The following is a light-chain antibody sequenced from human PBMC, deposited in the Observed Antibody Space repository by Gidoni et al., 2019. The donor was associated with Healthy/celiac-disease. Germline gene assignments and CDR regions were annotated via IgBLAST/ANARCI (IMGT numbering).Light chain of an antibody. V-gene: IGKV1-39*01. Sequence: DIQMPQSPSSLSASVGDRVTITCRASQSISSYLNWYQQKPGKAPKLLIYAASSLQSGVPSRFSGSGSWTDLTLTISSLQSEDFATYYCQQSYSTLRTFGQGTKVEIK. CDR2: AAS. CDR1: QSISSY. CDR3: QQSYSTLRT. J-gene: IGKJ1*01.